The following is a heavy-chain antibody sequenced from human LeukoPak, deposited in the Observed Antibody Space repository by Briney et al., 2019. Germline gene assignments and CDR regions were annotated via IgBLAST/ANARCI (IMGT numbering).Heavy chain of an antibody. Sequence: ASVKVSCKASGYTFTSYAVNWVRQAPGQGLEWMGWINTNTGNPTYAQGFTGRFVFSLDTSVSTAYLQISSLKAEDTAVYYCARAPLVLWFGELSSKFDMDVWGKGTTVTVSS. CDR3: ARAPLVLWFGELSSKFDMDV. CDR2: INTNTGNP. J-gene: IGHJ6*04. CDR1: GYTFTSYA. D-gene: IGHD3-10*01. V-gene: IGHV7-4-1*02.